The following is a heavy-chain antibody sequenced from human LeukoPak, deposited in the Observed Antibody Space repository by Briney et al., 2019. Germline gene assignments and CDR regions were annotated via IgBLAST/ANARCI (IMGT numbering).Heavy chain of an antibody. D-gene: IGHD2-15*01. V-gene: IGHV3-74*01. CDR1: GFTFSSYW. J-gene: IGHJ6*03. CDR2: INSDGSST. CDR3: ARAPSGGSSTRHYYMDV. Sequence: QAGGSLRLSCAASGFTFSSYWMHWVRQAPGKGLVWVSRINSDGSSTSYADSVKGRFTISRDNAKNTLYLQMNSLRAEDTAVYYCARAPSGGSSTRHYYMDVWGKGTTVTISS.